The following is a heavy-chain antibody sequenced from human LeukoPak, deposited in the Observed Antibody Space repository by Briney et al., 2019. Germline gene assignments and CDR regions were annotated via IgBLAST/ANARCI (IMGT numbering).Heavy chain of an antibody. CDR1: GGSISSLSYY. Sequence: PSETLSLTGTVSGGSISSLSYYWSWIRQPAGKLLEWIGRIYTSGNTKYNPSLESPVTISVDTSKNQFSLKLSSVNAADTAVYYCARGLRRYPYYYYLDVWGKGPTVTVSS. CDR2: IYTSGNT. CDR3: ARGLRRYPYYYYLDV. D-gene: IGHD3-9*01. J-gene: IGHJ6*03. V-gene: IGHV4-61*02.